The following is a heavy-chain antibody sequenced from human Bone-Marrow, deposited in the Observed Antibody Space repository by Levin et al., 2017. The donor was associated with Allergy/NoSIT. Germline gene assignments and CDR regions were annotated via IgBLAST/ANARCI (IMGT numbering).Heavy chain of an antibody. D-gene: IGHD2-2*01. Sequence: GGSLRLSCAASGFTFSFFAMTWVRQAPGKGLEWVSTISGSGDRICCPDSMRGRFSISRDNSKNTVYLHINNLRVEDSAVYYCAKMGYCNTTTCADDFWGQGTLVTVSS. CDR1: GFTFSFFA. CDR3: AKMGYCNTTTCADDF. V-gene: IGHV3-23*01. J-gene: IGHJ4*02. CDR2: ISGSGDRI.